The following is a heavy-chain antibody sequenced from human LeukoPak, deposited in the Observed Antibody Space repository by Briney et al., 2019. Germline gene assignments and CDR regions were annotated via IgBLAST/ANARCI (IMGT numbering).Heavy chain of an antibody. J-gene: IGHJ5*02. CDR1: GGTFSSYA. CDR2: IIPIFGTA. D-gene: IGHD5-18*01. V-gene: IGHV1-69*05. CDR3: ARASGIQLWLRFDP. Sequence: ASVKVSCKASGGTFSSYAISWVRQAPGQGLEWMGGIIPIFGTANYAQQFQVRVTITTDESTSTAYMELSSLRSEDTAVYYCARASGIQLWLRFDPWGQGTLVTVSS.